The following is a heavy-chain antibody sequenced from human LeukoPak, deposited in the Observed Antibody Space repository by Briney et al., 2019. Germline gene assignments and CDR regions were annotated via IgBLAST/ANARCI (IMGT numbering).Heavy chain of an antibody. CDR2: VSDSPDIT. J-gene: IGHJ6*03. D-gene: IGHD2-8*01. V-gene: IGHV3-23*01. CDR1: GFTFNNYA. CDR3: ARRARVRMVYFYYFMDI. Sequence: GGSLRLSCGGSGFTFNNYAMNWVRQAPGKGLEWLSLVSDSPDITYYTDSVKGRFTISRSNSNNTVYLQMNNLRAEDTAVYYCARRARVRMVYFYYFMDIWGKGTTVTVSS.